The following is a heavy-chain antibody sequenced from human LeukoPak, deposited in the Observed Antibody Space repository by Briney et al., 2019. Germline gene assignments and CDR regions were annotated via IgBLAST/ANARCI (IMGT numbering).Heavy chain of an antibody. CDR2: INTAGSST. J-gene: IGHJ4*02. CDR3: AKDSRGSGWYFFDY. V-gene: IGHV3-74*01. D-gene: IGHD6-19*01. CDR1: GFTFSSYW. Sequence: GGSLRLSCAASGFTFSSYWMHWVRQAPGKGLVWVSRINTAGSSTTYADSVKGRFTISRDNAKNSLYLQMNNLGPEDTALYYCAKDSRGSGWYFFDYWGQGTLVTVSS.